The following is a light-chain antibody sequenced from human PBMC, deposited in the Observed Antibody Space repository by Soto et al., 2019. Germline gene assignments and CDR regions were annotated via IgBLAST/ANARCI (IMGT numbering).Light chain of an antibody. CDR1: QSISNY. J-gene: IGKJ5*01. Sequence: DIQMTQSPSSLSASVGDRVTITCRASQSISNYLNWYQQKPGKAPKVLIYAASNLQSGVPSRFSGSGSGTDFTLTISSLQPEDFATYYCQHADSFPLITFGQGTLLEIK. CDR3: QHADSFPLIT. CDR2: AAS. V-gene: IGKV1-39*01.